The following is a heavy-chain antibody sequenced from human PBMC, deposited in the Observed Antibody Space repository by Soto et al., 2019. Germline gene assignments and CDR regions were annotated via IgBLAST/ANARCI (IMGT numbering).Heavy chain of an antibody. J-gene: IGHJ4*02. Sequence: GGSLRLSCAASGFTFSNYAVTWVRQAPGKGLEWVSTISGSGGSTYYADSVRGRFTISRDNSKNTLYLQMNSLRAEDTAVYYYARGTLTGYSPPTHDYCGQGTLVTVSS. CDR1: GFTFSNYA. CDR2: ISGSGGST. D-gene: IGHD3-9*01. CDR3: ARGTLTGYSPPTHDY. V-gene: IGHV3-23*01.